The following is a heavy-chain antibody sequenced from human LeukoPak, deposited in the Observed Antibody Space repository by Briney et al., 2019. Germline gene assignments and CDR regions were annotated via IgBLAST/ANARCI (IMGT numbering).Heavy chain of an antibody. CDR3: ANEIRPNDY. J-gene: IGHJ4*02. Sequence: PGGSLRLSCAASEFDFSSHAMTWVRQAPGKGLEWVSAISISGSKTYYADSVKRRFTISRDNSKNTLYLQMNSLRAEDTAVYYCANEIRPNDYWGQGTQVTVSS. D-gene: IGHD4-17*01. CDR1: EFDFSSHA. CDR2: ISISGSKT. V-gene: IGHV3-23*01.